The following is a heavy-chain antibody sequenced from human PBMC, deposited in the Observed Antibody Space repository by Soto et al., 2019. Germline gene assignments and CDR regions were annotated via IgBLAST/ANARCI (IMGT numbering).Heavy chain of an antibody. CDR2: IIPIFGTA. CDR3: ARESGRGTYFDY. V-gene: IGHV1-69*13. D-gene: IGHD1-7*01. J-gene: IGHJ4*02. Sequence: ASVKVSCKASGGTFSSYAISWVRQAPGQGLEWMGGIIPIFGTANYAQKFQGRVTITADESTSTAYMELSSLRSEDTAVYYCARESGRGTYFDYWGQGTLVTVSS. CDR1: GGTFSSYA.